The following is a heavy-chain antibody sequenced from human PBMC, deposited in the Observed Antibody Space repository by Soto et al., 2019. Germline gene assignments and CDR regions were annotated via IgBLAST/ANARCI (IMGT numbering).Heavy chain of an antibody. CDR2: INPKTAAT. Sequence: QVQLVQSGAEVKKSGASVKVSCKPSGYSFSDYFIQWVRQAPGQGLEWVAWINPKTAATNYAKKFQGRVSVTWDTSSTTAYMELTSLRPDDTAVYYCARIKWGLNYYYGMDVW. CDR3: ARIKWGLNYYYGMDV. J-gene: IGHJ6*01. V-gene: IGHV1-2*02. CDR1: GYSFSDYF. D-gene: IGHD1-26*01.